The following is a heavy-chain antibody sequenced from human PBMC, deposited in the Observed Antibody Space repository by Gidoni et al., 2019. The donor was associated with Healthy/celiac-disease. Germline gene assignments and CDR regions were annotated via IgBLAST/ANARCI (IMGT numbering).Heavy chain of an antibody. CDR3: AKDQDDYGDYWEA. Sequence: EVQLLESGGGLVPPWGSLRLSCAASRFTFSSYAMSWVRQAPGKGLEWVSVISGSGGSTYYAASVKGRFTISRDNSKNTLYLQMNSLRAEDTAVYYCAKDQDDYGDYWEAWGQGTLVTVSS. V-gene: IGHV3-23*01. CDR1: RFTFSSYA. CDR2: ISGSGGST. D-gene: IGHD4-17*01. J-gene: IGHJ4*02.